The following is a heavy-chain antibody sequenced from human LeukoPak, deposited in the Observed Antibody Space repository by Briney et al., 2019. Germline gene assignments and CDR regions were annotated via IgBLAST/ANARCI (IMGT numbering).Heavy chain of an antibody. J-gene: IGHJ6*03. CDR1: GYTFTSYA. Sequence: ASVKVSCKASGYTFTSYAMNWVRQAPGQGLEWMGWISAYNGDTNYAQKFQGRVTITADESTSTAYMELSSLRSEDTAVYYCARGLIAVAGGPYYYYMDVWGKGTTVTISS. CDR3: ARGLIAVAGGPYYYYMDV. V-gene: IGHV1-18*01. CDR2: ISAYNGDT. D-gene: IGHD6-19*01.